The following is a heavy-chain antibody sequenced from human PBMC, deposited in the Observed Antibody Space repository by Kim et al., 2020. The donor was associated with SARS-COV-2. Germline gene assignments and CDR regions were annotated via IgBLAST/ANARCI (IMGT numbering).Heavy chain of an antibody. J-gene: IGHJ6*02. D-gene: IGHD2-2*01. CDR1: GGSISSSNW. V-gene: IGHV4-4*02. CDR2: IYHSGST. CDR3: ARRKRVPAAFWEYYYGMDV. Sequence: TLSLTCAVSGGSISSSNWWSWVRQPPGKGLEWIGEIYHSGSTNYNPSLKSRVTISVDKSKNQFSLKLSSVTAADTAVYYCARRKRVPAAFWEYYYGMDVWGQGTTVTVSS.